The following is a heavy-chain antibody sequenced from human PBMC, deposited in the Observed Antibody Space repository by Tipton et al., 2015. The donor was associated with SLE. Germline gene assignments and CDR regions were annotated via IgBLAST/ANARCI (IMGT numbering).Heavy chain of an antibody. CDR1: GYSFTNYW. CDR2: IYPGDSDT. V-gene: IGHV5-51*03. D-gene: IGHD3-22*01. Sequence: QLVQFGAEVKKPGESLKISCKGSGYSFTNYWIGWVRQMPGKGLEWMGIIYPGDSDTRYSPSFQGQVTISADKSISTAYLQWSSLKASDTAMYYCARLGADSSGYYLYWFDPWGQGTLVTVSS. CDR3: ARLGADSSGYYLYWFDP. J-gene: IGHJ5*02.